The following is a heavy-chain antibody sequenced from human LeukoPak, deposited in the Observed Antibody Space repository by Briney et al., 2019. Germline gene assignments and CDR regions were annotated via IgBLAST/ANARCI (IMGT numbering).Heavy chain of an antibody. CDR2: IIRSGSYI. V-gene: IGHV3-21*04. Sequence: PGGSLRLSCAASGFTFSSYTMNWVRQAPGKGLEWVSSIIRSGSYIYYADSVKGRFTISRDKSKNTMYLQMNSLRAEDTALYYCAKALDTYGYMRFDFWGQGTLVTVSS. J-gene: IGHJ4*02. D-gene: IGHD5-18*01. CDR1: GFTFSSYT. CDR3: AKALDTYGYMRFDF.